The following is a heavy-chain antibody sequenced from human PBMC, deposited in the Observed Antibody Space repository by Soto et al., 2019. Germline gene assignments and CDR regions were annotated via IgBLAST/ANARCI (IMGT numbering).Heavy chain of an antibody. Sequence: SETLSLTCTVSGGSISTDHYPWTWIRQAPGKGLEWIGYIHYSGSIQFNPSLQSRVSMSVDTSKNLFSLRLSSVTAADTAVYFCAREDDGGDRDYYGLDVWGQGTKVTVSS. J-gene: IGHJ6*02. V-gene: IGHV4-30-4*01. CDR3: AREDDGGDRDYYGLDV. CDR2: IHYSGSI. D-gene: IGHD2-21*02. CDR1: GGSISTDHYP.